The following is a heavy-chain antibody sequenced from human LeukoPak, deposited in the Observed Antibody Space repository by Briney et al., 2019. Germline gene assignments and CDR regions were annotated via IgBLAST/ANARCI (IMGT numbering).Heavy chain of an antibody. J-gene: IGHJ4*02. Sequence: ASVKVSCKASAYTFTGYYMHWVRQAPGQGLEWMGIINPSGGSTSYAQKFQGRVTMTRDTSTSTVYMELSSLRSEDTAVYYCARERTGNSDSSGHYDYWGQGTLVTVSS. CDR2: INPSGGST. V-gene: IGHV1-46*01. CDR1: AYTFTGYY. CDR3: ARERTGNSDSSGHYDY. D-gene: IGHD3-22*01.